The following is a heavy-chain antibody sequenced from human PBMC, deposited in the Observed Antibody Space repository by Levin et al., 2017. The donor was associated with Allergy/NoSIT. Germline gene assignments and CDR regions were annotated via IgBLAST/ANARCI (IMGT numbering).Heavy chain of an antibody. CDR1: GYTFTGYY. J-gene: IGHJ4*02. CDR2: INPNSGGT. V-gene: IGHV1-2*06. Sequence: ASVKVSCKASGYTFTGYYMHWVRQAPGQGLEWMGRINPNSGGTNYAQKFQGRVTMTRDTSISTAYMELSRLRSDDTAVYYCARDIVPQVVAATLVVPPSGYWGQGTLVTVSS. D-gene: IGHD2-15*01. CDR3: ARDIVPQVVAATLVVPPSGY.